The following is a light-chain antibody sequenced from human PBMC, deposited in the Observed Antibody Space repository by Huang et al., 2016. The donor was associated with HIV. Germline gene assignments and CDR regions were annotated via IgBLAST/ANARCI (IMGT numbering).Light chain of an antibody. CDR1: QDISNY. J-gene: IGKJ2*01. CDR2: DAS. CDR3: QQYNSLPT. V-gene: IGKV1-33*01. Sequence: DIQMTQSPSSLSASVGDRVTITCQASQDISNYLNWYQQKPGKAPKLLIYDASNLETGVPSRFSGSGSGTDFTFTISSLQPEDTATYYCQQYNSLPTFGQGTKLEIK.